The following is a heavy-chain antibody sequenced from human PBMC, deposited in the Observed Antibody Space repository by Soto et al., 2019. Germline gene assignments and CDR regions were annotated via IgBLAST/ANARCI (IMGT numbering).Heavy chain of an antibody. V-gene: IGHV3-33*01. CDR3: ARDSGGYYYYYYMDV. CDR1: GFTFSSYG. J-gene: IGHJ6*03. D-gene: IGHD3-10*01. Sequence: GGSLRLSCAASGFTFSSYGMHWVRQAPGKGLEWVAVIWYDGSNKYYADSVKGRFTISRDNSKNTLYLQMNSLRAEDTAVYYCARDSGGYYYYYYMDVWGKGTTVTVSS. CDR2: IWYDGSNK.